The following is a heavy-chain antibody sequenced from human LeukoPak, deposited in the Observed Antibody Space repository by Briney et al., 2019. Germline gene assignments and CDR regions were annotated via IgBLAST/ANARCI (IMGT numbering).Heavy chain of an antibody. CDR1: GGSISSSSYY. D-gene: IGHD6-19*01. CDR3: ARVEGTGGWSRYYYHYYMDV. CDR2: IYYSGST. V-gene: IGHV4-39*07. Sequence: SETLSLTCTVSGGSISSSSYYWGWIRQPPGKGLEWIGSIYYSGSTYYNPSLKSRVTISVDTSKNQFSLKLSSVTAADTAVYYCARVEGTGGWSRYYYHYYMDVWGKGTTVTVSS. J-gene: IGHJ6*03.